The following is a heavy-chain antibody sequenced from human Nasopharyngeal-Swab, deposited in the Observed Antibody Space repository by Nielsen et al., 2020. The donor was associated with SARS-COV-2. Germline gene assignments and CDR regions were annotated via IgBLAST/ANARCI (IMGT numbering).Heavy chain of an antibody. V-gene: IGHV3-43*01. CDR2: ISWDGGST. Sequence: GGSLRPSWAASGFTFDDYTMHWVRQAQGKGLEWVSLISWDGGSTYYADSVKGRFTISRDNSKNSLYLQMNSLRTEDTALYYCAKGGIAARLFPFDYWGQGTLVTVSS. D-gene: IGHD6-6*01. J-gene: IGHJ4*02. CDR3: AKGGIAARLFPFDY. CDR1: GFTFDDYT.